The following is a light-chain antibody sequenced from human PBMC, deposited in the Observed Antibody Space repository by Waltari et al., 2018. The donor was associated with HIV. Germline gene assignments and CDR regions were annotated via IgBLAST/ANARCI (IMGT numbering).Light chain of an antibody. CDR1: SSDGGDYH. Sequence: QSARPQPAAVSGSPRQSISLPCPATSSDGGDYHVSWYPHHSGKAPKVIIYEVTTRPSGVSHRFSGSKSGNTASLTISGLLPEDEADYFCSSYISSATPVFGGGTRLTV. CDR2: EVT. V-gene: IGLV2-14*01. J-gene: IGLJ3*02. CDR3: SSYISSATPV.